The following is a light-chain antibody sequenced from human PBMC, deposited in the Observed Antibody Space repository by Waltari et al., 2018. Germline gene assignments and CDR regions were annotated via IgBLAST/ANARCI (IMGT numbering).Light chain of an antibody. Sequence: EIVLTQSPATLSLSPAERATLSCRASQSVGSYLAWYQQKPGQSPRLLIYDASNRATGIPARFSGSGSGTDFTLTISSLEPEDFAVYFCQRRGHWPPEATFGPGTKVDIK. CDR1: QSVGSY. J-gene: IGKJ3*01. CDR3: QRRGHWPPEAT. V-gene: IGKV3-11*01. CDR2: DAS.